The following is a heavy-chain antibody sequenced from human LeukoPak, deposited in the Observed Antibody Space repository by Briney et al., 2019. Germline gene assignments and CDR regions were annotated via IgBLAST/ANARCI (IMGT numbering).Heavy chain of an antibody. CDR3: ARDSQFDY. CDR1: GFIFSNYA. CDR2: ISGSDGST. V-gene: IGHV3-23*01. Sequence: PGGSLRLSYTASGFIFSNYAMSWVRQAPGKGLEWVSTISGSDGSTYYADSVKGRFTISRDNSKNTLYLQMNSLRAEDTAVYYCARDSQFDYWGQGTLVTVSS. J-gene: IGHJ4*02.